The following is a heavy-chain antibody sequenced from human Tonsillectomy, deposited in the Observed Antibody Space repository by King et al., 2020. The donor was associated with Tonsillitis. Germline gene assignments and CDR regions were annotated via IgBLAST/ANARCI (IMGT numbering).Heavy chain of an antibody. Sequence: VQLVESGGGVVQPGKSLRLSCAASGFTFNRSGMHWIRRAPGKGLEWVAAIRFDATKKNYSDSVKGRFTISRDNSQKTLYLQMDSLRDEDTAMYFCARDFCDGSSCYYFDYWGQGALVTVSS. V-gene: IGHV3-33*01. J-gene: IGHJ4*02. CDR2: IRFDATKK. D-gene: IGHD2-15*01. CDR3: ARDFCDGSSCYYFDY. CDR1: GFTFNRSG.